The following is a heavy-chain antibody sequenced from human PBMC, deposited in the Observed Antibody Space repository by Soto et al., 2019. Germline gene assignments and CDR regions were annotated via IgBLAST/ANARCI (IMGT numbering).Heavy chain of an antibody. CDR2: IYWDDNN. J-gene: IGHJ4*02. CDR1: GFSLTTTEVA. CDR3: ARRKANYYCLFDF. Sequence: SGPTLVNPTQRLTLTCSFSGFSLTTTEVAVGWIRQPPGKALEWLALIYWDDNNRYSPSLKSRLTITKDTSKNQVVLTMTNMEPLDTATYYCARRKANYYCLFDFWGQGTLVTVSS. V-gene: IGHV2-5*02. D-gene: IGHD3-10*01.